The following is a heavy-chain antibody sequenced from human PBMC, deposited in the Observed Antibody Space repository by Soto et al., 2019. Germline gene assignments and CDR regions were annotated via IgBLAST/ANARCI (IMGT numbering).Heavy chain of an antibody. CDR2: IYTSGST. CDR3: ARDGGGLSIVGSYFDY. D-gene: IGHD1-26*01. V-gene: IGHV4-4*07. CDR1: GGSISSYY. J-gene: IGHJ4*02. Sequence: PSETLSLTCTVSGGSISSYYWSWIRQPAGKGLEWIGRIYTSGSTNYNPSLKSRVTMSVDTSKNQFSLKLSSVTAADTAVYYCARDGGGLSIVGSYFDYWGQGTLVTSPQ.